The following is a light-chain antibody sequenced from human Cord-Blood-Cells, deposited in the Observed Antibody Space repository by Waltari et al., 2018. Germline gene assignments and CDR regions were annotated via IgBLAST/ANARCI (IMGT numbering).Light chain of an antibody. CDR1: SSTIGSHY. Sequence: QSVLTQPPSASGTPGQRVPTPCSGSSSTIGSHYVYLYQQPPRTAPKLLIYRNNQRHSGVPARFAGSKSGTSASLAISGLRSEDEADYYCAAWDDSLSNWVFGGGTKLTVL. CDR3: AAWDDSLSNWV. V-gene: IGLV1-47*01. J-gene: IGLJ3*02. CDR2: RNN.